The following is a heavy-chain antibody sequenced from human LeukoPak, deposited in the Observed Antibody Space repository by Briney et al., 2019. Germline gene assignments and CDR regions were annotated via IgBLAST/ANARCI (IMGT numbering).Heavy chain of an antibody. D-gene: IGHD2-15*01. Sequence: GGSLRLSCAASGFTFSSYSMNWVRQAPGKGLEWVSYISSGSSSIYNADSVKGRFTISRDNGKNSLYLQMNNLRAEDTAVYYCARGGYCSGGSCYLLDAFDIWGQGTMVTVSS. J-gene: IGHJ3*02. V-gene: IGHV3-48*01. CDR3: ARGGYCSGGSCYLLDAFDI. CDR2: ISSGSSSI. CDR1: GFTFSSYS.